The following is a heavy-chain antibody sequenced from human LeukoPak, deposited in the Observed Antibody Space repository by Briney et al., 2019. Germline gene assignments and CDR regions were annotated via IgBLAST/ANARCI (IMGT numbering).Heavy chain of an antibody. CDR1: GGSISNKY. V-gene: IGHV4-59*01. Sequence: PSEALSLTCTVSGGSISNKYWSWIRQPPGKGLEWIGYIYYSGSTNYNPSLKSRVTILVDTSKNQFSLKLSSVTAADTAVYFCARDWGVGGRPGYMDVWGKGTTVTVSS. D-gene: IGHD6-6*01. CDR3: ARDWGVGGRPGYMDV. CDR2: IYYSGST. J-gene: IGHJ6*03.